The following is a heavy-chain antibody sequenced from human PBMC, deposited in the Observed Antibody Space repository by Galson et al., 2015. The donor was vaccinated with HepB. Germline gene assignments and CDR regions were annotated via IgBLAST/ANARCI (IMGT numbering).Heavy chain of an antibody. CDR2: INAGNDNT. V-gene: IGHV1-3*01. J-gene: IGHJ4*02. CDR3: ARDLRTTRGMGY. D-gene: IGHD1-1*01. CDR1: GYTFTNYA. Sequence: SVKVSCKVSGYTFTNYAMHWVRQAPGQRLEWMGRINAGNDNTKYSQKFQGRVTITRDTTASTAYMELNSLRSEDTALYYCARDLRTTRGMGYWGQGTLVTVSS.